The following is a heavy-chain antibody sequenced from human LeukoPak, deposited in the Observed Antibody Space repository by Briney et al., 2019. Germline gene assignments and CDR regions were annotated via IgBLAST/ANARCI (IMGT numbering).Heavy chain of an antibody. V-gene: IGHV3-21*04. CDR2: TSSSSSYI. D-gene: IGHD6-13*01. J-gene: IGHJ4*02. Sequence: GGSLRLSCAASGFTFSSYSMNWVRQAPGKGLEWVSSTSSSSSYIYYADSVKGRFTISRDNSKNTLYLQMNSLRAEDTAVYYCAKDFFGGVGYSSSWDYWGQGTLVTVSS. CDR3: AKDFFGGVGYSSSWDY. CDR1: GFTFSSYS.